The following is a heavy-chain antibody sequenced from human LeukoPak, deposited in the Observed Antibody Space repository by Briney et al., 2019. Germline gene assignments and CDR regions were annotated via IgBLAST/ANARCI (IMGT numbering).Heavy chain of an antibody. J-gene: IGHJ4*02. D-gene: IGHD6-19*01. Sequence: SETLSLTCTVSGGSISNYYWSWIRQPAGKGLEWVGRFYTSGSTLYNPSLKSRVTISIDKSKNQSSLKLTSVTAADTAVYYCARDSSGSGWYLIDQWGQGTLVTVS. CDR3: ARDSSGSGWYLIDQ. CDR2: FYTSGST. V-gene: IGHV4-4*07. CDR1: GGSISNYY.